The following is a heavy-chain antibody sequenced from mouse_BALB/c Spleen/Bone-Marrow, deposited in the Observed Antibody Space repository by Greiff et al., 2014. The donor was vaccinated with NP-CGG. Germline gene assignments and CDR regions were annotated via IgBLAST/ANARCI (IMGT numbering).Heavy chain of an antibody. D-gene: IGHD3-1*01. J-gene: IGHJ3*01. CDR2: ISSGSSII. CDR1: GFTFSSFG. CDR3: ARGAARATWFAY. V-gene: IGHV5-17*02. Sequence: DVHLVESGGGLVQPGGSRKLSCAASGFTFSSFGMHWVRQAPEKGLEWVAYISSGSSIIYYADTVKGRFTISRDNPKNTLFLQMASLRSEDTAMYYCARGAARATWFAYWGQGTLVTVSA.